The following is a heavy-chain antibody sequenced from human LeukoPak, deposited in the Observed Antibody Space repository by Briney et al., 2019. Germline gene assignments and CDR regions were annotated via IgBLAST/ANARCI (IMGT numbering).Heavy chain of an antibody. CDR1: GFTFSSYG. D-gene: IGHD4-17*01. V-gene: IGHV3-30*02. CDR2: TRYDGSNK. J-gene: IGHJ4*02. CDR3: AKDWKGLTTVTNDY. Sequence: GGSLRLSCAASGFTFSSYGMHWVRQAPGKGLEWVAFTRYDGSNKYYADSVKGRFTISRDNSKNTLYLQMNSLRPEDTAVYYCAKDWKGLTTVTNDYWGQGTLVTVSS.